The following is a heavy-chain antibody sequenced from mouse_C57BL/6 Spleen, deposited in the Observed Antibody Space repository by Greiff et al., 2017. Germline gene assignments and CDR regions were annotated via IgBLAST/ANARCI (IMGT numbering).Heavy chain of an antibody. CDR3: TRPPVPAWYFDV. CDR1: GYTFTDYE. Sequence: VQLQESGAELVRPGASVTLSCKASGYTFTDYEMHWVKQTPVHGLEWIGAIDPETGGTAYNQKFKGKAILTADKSSSTAYMELRSLTSEDSAVYYCTRPPVPAWYFDVWGTATTVTVSS. J-gene: IGHJ1*03. V-gene: IGHV1-15*01. CDR2: IDPETGGT.